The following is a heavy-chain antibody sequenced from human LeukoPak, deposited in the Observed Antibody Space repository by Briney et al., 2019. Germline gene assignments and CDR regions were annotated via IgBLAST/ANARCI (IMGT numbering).Heavy chain of an antibody. Sequence: GGSLRLSCAASGFTFSSYLMSWVRQAPGKGLEWVANIKQDGSEKYYVDSVKGRFTISRDNAKNSLYLQMNSLRAEDTAVYYCARSRWYRAVNYFDYWGQGTLVTVTS. D-gene: IGHD6-13*01. J-gene: IGHJ4*02. CDR1: GFTFSSYL. CDR3: ARSRWYRAVNYFDY. CDR2: IKQDGSEK. V-gene: IGHV3-7*01.